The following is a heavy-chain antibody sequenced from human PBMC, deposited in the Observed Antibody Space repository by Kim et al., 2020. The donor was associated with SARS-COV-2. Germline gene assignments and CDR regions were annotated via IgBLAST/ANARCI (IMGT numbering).Heavy chain of an antibody. D-gene: IGHD6-13*01. CDR2: ISSSSSYI. J-gene: IGHJ4*02. Sequence: GGSLRLSCAASGFTFSSYSMNWVRQAPGKGLEWVSSISSSSSYIYYADSVKGRFTISRDNAKNSLYLQMNSLRAEDTAVYYCAREAPRDSSSWYYFRDVFDYWGQGALVTVSS. CDR1: GFTFSSYS. CDR3: AREAPRDSSSWYYFRDVFDY. V-gene: IGHV3-21*01.